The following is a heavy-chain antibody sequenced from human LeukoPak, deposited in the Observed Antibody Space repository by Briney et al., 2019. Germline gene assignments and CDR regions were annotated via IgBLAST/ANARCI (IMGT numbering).Heavy chain of an antibody. J-gene: IGHJ4*02. CDR2: ISGSGGST. CDR1: GFTFSGYA. Sequence: GGSLRLSCAASGFTFSGYAITWVRQAPGKGLEWVSAISGSGGSTFYADSVKGRFTISRDNSKNTLYLQMNNLRAEDTAVYYCARGGELLRPADYWGQGTLVTVSS. V-gene: IGHV3-23*01. CDR3: ARGGELLRPADY. D-gene: IGHD1-26*01.